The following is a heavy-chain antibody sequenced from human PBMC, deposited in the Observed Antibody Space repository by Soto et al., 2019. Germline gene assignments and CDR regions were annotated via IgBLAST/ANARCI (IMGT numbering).Heavy chain of an antibody. CDR3: TRGGGGYFDY. Sequence: GGSLRLSCAASWFTFSGSAMHWVRQASGKGLEWVGRIRSKANSYATAYAASVKGRFTISRDDSKNTAYLQMNSLKTEDTAVYCCTRGGGGYFDYWGQGTLVTVLL. CDR2: IRSKANSYAT. CDR1: WFTFSGSA. J-gene: IGHJ4*02. D-gene: IGHD3-16*01. V-gene: IGHV3-73*01.